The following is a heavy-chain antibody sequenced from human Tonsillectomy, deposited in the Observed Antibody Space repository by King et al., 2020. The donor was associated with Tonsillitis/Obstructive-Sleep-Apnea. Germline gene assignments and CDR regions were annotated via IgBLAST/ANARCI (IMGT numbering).Heavy chain of an antibody. CDR2: ISSSGSLT. J-gene: IGHJ3*02. V-gene: IGHV3-11*05. CDR3: ARVTGSDALDI. CDR1: GFTFSDYY. D-gene: IGHD3-9*01. Sequence: VQLVESGGGLVKPGGSLRLSCAVSGFTFSDYYMSWIRQAPGQGLEWGSYISSSGSLTRDADSVKGRLTISRDNAKKLLSLQMNSLRAEDTAVYYCARVTGSDALDIWGQGTMVTVSS.